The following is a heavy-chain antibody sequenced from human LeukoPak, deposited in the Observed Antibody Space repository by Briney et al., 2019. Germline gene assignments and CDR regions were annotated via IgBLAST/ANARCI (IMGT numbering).Heavy chain of an antibody. J-gene: IGHJ3*02. Sequence: GGSLRLSCAASGFTFDGYAMHWVRQAPGKGLEWVAGISWNSGSIGYADSVKGRFTISRDNAKNSLYLQMNSLRAEDTALYYCAKHDDSSGYYSDAFHIWGQATMVTVSS. CDR1: GFTFDGYA. V-gene: IGHV3-9*01. CDR3: AKHDDSSGYYSDAFHI. D-gene: IGHD3-22*01. CDR2: ISWNSGSI.